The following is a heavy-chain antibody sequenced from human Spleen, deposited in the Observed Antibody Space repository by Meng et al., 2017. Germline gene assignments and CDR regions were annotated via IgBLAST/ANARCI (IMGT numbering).Heavy chain of an antibody. CDR3: AREDFVVVPVAMAWVDY. Sequence: GESLKISCTASGFTFSSKAMHWVRQAPGKGLEWVAVMSHDGSNKYYADSVKGRFTISRDNSKNTLFLQMNSLRTEDTAVYYCAREDFVVVPVAMAWVDYWGQGTLVTVSS. V-gene: IGHV3-30*01. CDR2: MSHDGSNK. CDR1: GFTFSSKA. J-gene: IGHJ4*02. D-gene: IGHD2-2*01.